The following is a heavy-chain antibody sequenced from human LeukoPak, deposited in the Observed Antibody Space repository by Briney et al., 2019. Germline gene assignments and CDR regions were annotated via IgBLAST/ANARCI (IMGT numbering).Heavy chain of an antibody. J-gene: IGHJ4*02. CDR2: IYTSGTT. Sequence: SETLSLTCTVSGGSISSDSYYWSWIRQPAGKGLEWMGHIYTSGTTSYNPSLKSRVTISVDTSKNQFSLKLSSVTAADTAVYYCAREVIVVAIFDYWGQGTLVTVSS. CDR3: AREVIVVAIFDY. CDR1: GGSISSDSYY. V-gene: IGHV4-61*09. D-gene: IGHD2-2*01.